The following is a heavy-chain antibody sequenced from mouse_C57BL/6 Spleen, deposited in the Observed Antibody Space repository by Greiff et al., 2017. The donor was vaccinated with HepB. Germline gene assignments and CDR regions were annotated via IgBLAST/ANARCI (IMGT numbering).Heavy chain of an antibody. CDR2: IDPSDSYT. CDR3: ALITTVVATPHFDY. Sequence: LQESGAELVMPGASVKLSCKASGYTFTSYWMHWVKQRPGQGLEWIGEIDPSDSYTNYNQKFKGKSTLTVDKSSSTAYMQLSSLTSEDSAVYYCALITTVVATPHFDYWGQGTTLTVSS. J-gene: IGHJ2*01. CDR1: GYTFTSYW. D-gene: IGHD1-1*01. V-gene: IGHV1-69*01.